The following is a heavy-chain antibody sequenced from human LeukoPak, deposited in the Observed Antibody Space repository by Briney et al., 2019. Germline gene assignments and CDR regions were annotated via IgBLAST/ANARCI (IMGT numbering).Heavy chain of an antibody. CDR2: ISSSSSTI. Sequence: GGSLRLSCAASGFTFSSYSMNWVRQAPGKGLEWVSYISSSSSTIYYADSVKGRFTISRDNAKNSLYLQMNGLRDEDTAVYYCARVGYSSPADYWGQGTLVTVSS. CDR1: GFTFSSYS. V-gene: IGHV3-48*02. J-gene: IGHJ4*02. D-gene: IGHD3-22*01. CDR3: ARVGYSSPADY.